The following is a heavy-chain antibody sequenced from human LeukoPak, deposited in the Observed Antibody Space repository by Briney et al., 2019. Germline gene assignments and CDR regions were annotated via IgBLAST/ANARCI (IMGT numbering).Heavy chain of an antibody. V-gene: IGHV3-7*04. CDR2: IKQDGSLK. D-gene: IGHD4-23*01. CDR3: ARDRGGGLFDP. CDR1: GFTYSNYW. J-gene: IGHJ5*02. Sequence: GGSLRLSCAASGFTYSNYWMTWVRQPPGQGLEWVANIKQDGSLKYYVDSVKGRFTISRDNARNSLYLQMNSLRAEDTAVYYCARDRGGGLFDPRGQGTLVTVSS.